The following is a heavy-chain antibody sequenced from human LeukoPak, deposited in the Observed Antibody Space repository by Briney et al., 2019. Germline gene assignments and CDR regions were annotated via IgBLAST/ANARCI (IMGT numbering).Heavy chain of an antibody. CDR2: ISGSGGST. CDR1: GFTFSSYA. D-gene: IGHD3-22*01. CDR3: AKDFLSYYYDSSGYYGY. V-gene: IGHV3-23*01. Sequence: SGGSLRLSCAASGFTFSSYAMSWVRQAPGKGLEWVSGISGSGGSTYYADSVKGRFTISRDNSKNTLYLQMNSLRAEDTAVYYCAKDFLSYYYDSSGYYGYWGQGTLVTVSS. J-gene: IGHJ4*02.